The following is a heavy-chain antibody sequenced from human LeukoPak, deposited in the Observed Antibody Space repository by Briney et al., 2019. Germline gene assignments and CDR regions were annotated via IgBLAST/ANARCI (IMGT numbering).Heavy chain of an antibody. D-gene: IGHD3-10*01. V-gene: IGHV1-2*02. CDR1: GYTFTGYY. CDR2: INPNSGGT. Sequence: ASVKVSCKASGYTFTGYYMHWVRQAPGQGLEWMGWINPNSGGTNYAQKFQGRVTMTRDTSISTAYMELSRLRSDDTAVYYCARDDGGGSGSYPHWGQGTLVTVSS. CDR3: ARDDGGGSGSYPH. J-gene: IGHJ4*02.